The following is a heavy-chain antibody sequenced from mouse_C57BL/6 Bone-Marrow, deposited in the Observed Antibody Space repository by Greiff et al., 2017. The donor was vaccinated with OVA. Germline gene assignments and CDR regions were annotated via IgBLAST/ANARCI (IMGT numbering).Heavy chain of an antibody. CDR1: GFTFTDYY. V-gene: IGHV7-3*01. Sequence: EVQLQESGGGLVQPGGSLSLSCAASGFTFTDYYMSWVRQPPGKALEWLGFIRNKANGYTTEYSASVKGRFTISRDNSQSILYLQMNALRAEDSATYYWAPLLRWYFDVWGTGTTVTVSS. D-gene: IGHD1-2*01. J-gene: IGHJ1*03. CDR2: IRNKANGYTT. CDR3: APLLRWYFDV.